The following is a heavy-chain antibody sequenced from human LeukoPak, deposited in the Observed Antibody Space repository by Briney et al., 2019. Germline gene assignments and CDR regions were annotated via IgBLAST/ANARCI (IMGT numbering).Heavy chain of an antibody. Sequence: SETLSLTCTMSSGSISSSSYCWGWIRQPPGKGLEWIADIYYSGSTYYNPSLKSRVSISIDTSNNHFSLRLSSVTAADTALYYCARRRYYDSTGYLDWGQGTLVTVSS. V-gene: IGHV4-39*02. CDR2: IYYSGST. J-gene: IGHJ1*01. CDR3: ARRRYYDSTGYLD. D-gene: IGHD3-22*01. CDR1: SGSISSSSYC.